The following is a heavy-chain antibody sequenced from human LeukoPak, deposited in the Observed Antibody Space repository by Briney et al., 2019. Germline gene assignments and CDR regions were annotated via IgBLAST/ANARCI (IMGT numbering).Heavy chain of an antibody. CDR3: VRYDYGSNLVGDAFDI. Sequence: GESLKISCKGSGYSFTIYWIGWVRQMPGKGLEWMGIIYPGNSDTRYSPSFQGQVTISADKSINTAYLQWSSLKAPDTAMYYCVRYDYGSNLVGDAFDIWGQGTMVTVSS. D-gene: IGHD4-23*01. J-gene: IGHJ3*02. V-gene: IGHV5-51*01. CDR1: GYSFTIYW. CDR2: IYPGNSDT.